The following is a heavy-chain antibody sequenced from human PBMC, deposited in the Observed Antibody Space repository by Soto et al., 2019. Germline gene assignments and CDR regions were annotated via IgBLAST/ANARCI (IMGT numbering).Heavy chain of an antibody. CDR2: IIPILGIA. Sequence: SVKVSCKASSYTFTSYGISWVRQAPGQGLEWMGRIIPILGIANYAQKLQGRVTITADKSTSTAYMELRSLRSEDTAVYYCAIGLRFLEWLPYMDVWGKGTTVTVSS. V-gene: IGHV1-69*04. D-gene: IGHD3-3*01. CDR3: AIGLRFLEWLPYMDV. J-gene: IGHJ6*03. CDR1: SYTFTSYG.